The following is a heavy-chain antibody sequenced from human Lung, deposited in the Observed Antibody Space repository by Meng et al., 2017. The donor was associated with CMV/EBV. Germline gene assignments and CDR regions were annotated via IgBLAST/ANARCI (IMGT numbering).Heavy chain of an antibody. CDR1: GFTFRAYN. V-gene: IGHV3-21*04. D-gene: IGHD1-14*01. Sequence: GEXXKISCAASGFTFRAYNMNWVRQAPGKGLEWVSAISSTGTYIYYADSVKGRFTISRDNAKSSIDLQMNSLRVEDTAVYYCARGFADGINWGQGTLVTVSS. CDR3: ARGFADGIN. J-gene: IGHJ4*02. CDR2: ISSTGTYI.